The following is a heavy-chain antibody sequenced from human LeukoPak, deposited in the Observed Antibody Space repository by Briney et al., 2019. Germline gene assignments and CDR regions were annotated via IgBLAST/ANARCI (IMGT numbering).Heavy chain of an antibody. CDR1: GGSISSYY. CDR3: ARGYSYGYADY. D-gene: IGHD5-18*01. V-gene: IGHV4-59*01. CDR2: IYYSGST. J-gene: IGHJ4*02. Sequence: SETLSLTCTVSGGSISSYYWSWIRQPPGKGLEWIGYIYYSGSTNYNPSLKSRVTISVDTSKNQFSLKLSSVTAADTAVYYCARGYSYGYADYWGQRTLVTVSS.